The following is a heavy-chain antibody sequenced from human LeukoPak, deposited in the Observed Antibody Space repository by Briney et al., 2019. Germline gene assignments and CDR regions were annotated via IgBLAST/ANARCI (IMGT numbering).Heavy chain of an antibody. J-gene: IGHJ4*02. Sequence: GGSLRLSCAASGFTFSSYWMNWVRQAPGKGLEWVANIKQDGSLQHYGDSVKGRFTISRDNAKNSLYLQMNNLRAEDTALYYCATSYDSSGCDWGQGTLVTVSS. D-gene: IGHD3-22*01. CDR1: GFTFSSYW. V-gene: IGHV3-7*01. CDR2: IKQDGSLQ. CDR3: ATSYDSSGCD.